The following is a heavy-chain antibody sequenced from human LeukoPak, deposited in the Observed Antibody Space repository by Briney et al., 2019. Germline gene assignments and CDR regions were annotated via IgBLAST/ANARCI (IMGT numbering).Heavy chain of an antibody. CDR3: ARGEANRNFDY. CDR1: GFTFSSYA. Sequence: PGGSLRLSCAASGFTFSSYAMHWVRQAPGKGLEWVAVISYDGSNKYYADSVKGRFTISRDNAKNSLYLQMNSLRAEDTAVYYCARGEANRNFDYWGQGTLVTVSS. J-gene: IGHJ4*02. V-gene: IGHV3-30*04. CDR2: ISYDGSNK. D-gene: IGHD1-26*01.